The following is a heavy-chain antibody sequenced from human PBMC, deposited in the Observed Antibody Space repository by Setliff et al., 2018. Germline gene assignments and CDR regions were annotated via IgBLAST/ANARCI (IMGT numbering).Heavy chain of an antibody. CDR2: IKQDGSEK. CDR1: GFTFSNHW. V-gene: IGHV3-7*01. J-gene: IGHJ4*02. CDR3: ATSDWYAAFDH. Sequence: GGSLRLSCAASGFTFSNHWMTWVRQAPGKGLEWVANIKQDGSEKHYVGSVKGRFTISRDNARNSVYLQMNSLRAEDAAVYYCATSDWYAAFDHWGQGTLVTVS. D-gene: IGHD6-19*01.